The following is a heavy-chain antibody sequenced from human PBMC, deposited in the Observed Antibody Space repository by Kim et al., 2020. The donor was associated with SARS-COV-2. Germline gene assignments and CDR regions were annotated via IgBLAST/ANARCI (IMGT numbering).Heavy chain of an antibody. CDR2: IYYSGST. D-gene: IGHD5-12*01. CDR3: ARGPRDGYNPDRLDY. V-gene: IGHV4-59*13. J-gene: IGHJ4*02. Sequence: SETLSLTCTVSGGSISSYYWSWIRQPPGKGLEWIGYIYYSGSTNYKPSLKSRVTISVDTSKNQFSLKLSSVTAADTAVYYCARGPRDGYNPDRLDYWGQG. CDR1: GGSISSYY.